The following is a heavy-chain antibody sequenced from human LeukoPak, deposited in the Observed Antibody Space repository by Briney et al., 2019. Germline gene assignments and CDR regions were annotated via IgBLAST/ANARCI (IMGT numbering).Heavy chain of an antibody. CDR2: INTNTGNP. CDR3: ARAHSYSTSSLPGY. CDR1: GYTFISYV. V-gene: IGHV7-4-1*02. Sequence: ASVKVSCKASGYTFISYVMTWVRQAPGQGLEWMGWINTNTGNPTYAQGFTGRFVFSLDTSVSTAYLQISSLKAEDTPVYYCARAHSYSTSSLPGYWGQGTLVTVSS. D-gene: IGHD6-6*01. J-gene: IGHJ4*02.